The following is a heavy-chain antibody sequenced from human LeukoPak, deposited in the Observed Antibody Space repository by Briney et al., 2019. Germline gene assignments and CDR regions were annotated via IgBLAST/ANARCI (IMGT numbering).Heavy chain of an antibody. CDR3: AGKTMTGGGGGDLDI. CDR1: GFTFSSYG. D-gene: IGHD2-21*01. Sequence: PGGSLRLSCAASGFTFSSYGMHWVRQAPGKGLEWVAFIRFDGTNKYYADSVKGRFTISRDNSKNTLYLQMNSLKAEDTAVYYCAGKTMTGGGGGDLDIWGQGTMVTVSS. V-gene: IGHV3-30*02. J-gene: IGHJ3*02. CDR2: IRFDGTNK.